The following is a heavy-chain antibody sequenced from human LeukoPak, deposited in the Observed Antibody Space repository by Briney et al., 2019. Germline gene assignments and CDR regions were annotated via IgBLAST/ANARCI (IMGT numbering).Heavy chain of an antibody. J-gene: IGHJ5*02. CDR1: GFTLSNYS. Sequence: GGSLRFSCAVSGFTLSNYSMNWVRQAPGKGLEWISYISGSGFTIHYADSVKGRFTISRDNSKNTLFLQMNSLRGEDTAVYYCAKAGGIYYPDHFDPWGQGTLVTVSS. CDR3: AKAGGIYYPDHFDP. V-gene: IGHV3-48*01. CDR2: ISGSGFTI. D-gene: IGHD1-26*01.